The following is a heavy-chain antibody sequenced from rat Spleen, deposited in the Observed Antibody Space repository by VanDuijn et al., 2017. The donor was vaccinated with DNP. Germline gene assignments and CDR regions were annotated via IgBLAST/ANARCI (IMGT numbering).Heavy chain of an antibody. CDR1: GYSITSNY. J-gene: IGHJ2*01. Sequence: EVQLQESGSGLVKPSQSLSLTCSVTGYSITSNYWAWIRKFPGNKMEWIGYINYSGSTGYNPSLKSRISITRDTSRNHFFLHLISVTTEDTATYYCARWTRYFDYWGQGVMVTVSS. D-gene: IGHD1-7*01. CDR3: ARWTRYFDY. V-gene: IGHV3-1*01. CDR2: INYSGST.